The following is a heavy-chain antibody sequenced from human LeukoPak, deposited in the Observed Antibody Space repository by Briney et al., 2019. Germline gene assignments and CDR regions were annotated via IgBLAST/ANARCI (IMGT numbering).Heavy chain of an antibody. D-gene: IGHD1-26*01. CDR2: IYYSRST. CDR3: ARAVGATGGKPFDY. CDR1: GGSISIYY. V-gene: IGHV4-59*01. J-gene: IGHJ4*02. Sequence: SETLSLTCTVCGGSISIYYWSWIRQPPGKGLEWIGYIYYSRSTNYNPSLKCRVTISVDTSKNQFYLKLSSVTAADTAVYYCARAVGATGGKPFDYWGQGTLVTVSS.